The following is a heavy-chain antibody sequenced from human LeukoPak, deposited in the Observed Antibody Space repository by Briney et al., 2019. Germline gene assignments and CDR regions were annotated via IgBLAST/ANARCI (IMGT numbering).Heavy chain of an antibody. CDR2: IIPIIGIA. D-gene: IGHD4-23*01. CDR3: ARLVPTTVVTPGYYYGMDV. Sequence: SVKVSCKASGGTFSIYAISWVRQAPGQGLEWMGRIIPIIGIANYAQKFQGRVTITADKSTSTAYMELSSLRSEDTAVYYCARLVPTTVVTPGYYYGMDVWGQGTTVTVSS. CDR1: GGTFSIYA. V-gene: IGHV1-69*04. J-gene: IGHJ6*02.